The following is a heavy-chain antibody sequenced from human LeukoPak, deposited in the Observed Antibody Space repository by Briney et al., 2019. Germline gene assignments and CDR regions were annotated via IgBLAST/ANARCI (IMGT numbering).Heavy chain of an antibody. V-gene: IGHV3-30-3*01. Sequence: GGSLRLSCAASGFTFSSYAMHWVRQAPGKGLEWVAVISYDGSNKYYADSVKGRFTISRDNSKNTLYLQMNSPRAEDTAVYYCARDAADGVVVINGWYFDYWGQGTLVTVSS. D-gene: IGHD3-22*01. CDR1: GFTFSSYA. CDR2: ISYDGSNK. J-gene: IGHJ4*02. CDR3: ARDAADGVVVINGWYFDY.